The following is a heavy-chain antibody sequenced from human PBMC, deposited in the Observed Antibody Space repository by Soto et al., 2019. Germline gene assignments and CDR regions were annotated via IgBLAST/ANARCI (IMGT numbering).Heavy chain of an antibody. CDR3: AKGGVTRSYSYAMDV. J-gene: IGHJ6*02. V-gene: IGHV3-23*01. CDR1: GFIFSDYA. CDR2: LSGSGSST. Sequence: EVQLLESEGGLVQPGKSLRLSCAASGFIFSDYAMSWVRQAPGKGLEWVSALSGSGSSTYYADSVKGRFTISRDNLKNTVSLQMNNLTAEDTAVYYCAKGGVTRSYSYAMDVWGQGTTVTVSS.